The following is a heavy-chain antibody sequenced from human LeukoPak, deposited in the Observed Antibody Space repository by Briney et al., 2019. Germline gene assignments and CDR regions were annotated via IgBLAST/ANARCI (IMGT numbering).Heavy chain of an antibody. J-gene: IGHJ4*02. CDR2: ISYDGNEK. CDR1: GFTFSSDA. CDR3: ARDPRTVRI. D-gene: IGHD1-1*01. Sequence: GGSLRLSCVASGFTFSSDAMHWVRQTPGKGLEWVAVISYDGNEKYQVDSVKGRFTISRDNSKNTLYLQMNSLRVEDTAVYYCARDPRTVRIWGQGTLVTVSS. V-gene: IGHV3-30-3*01.